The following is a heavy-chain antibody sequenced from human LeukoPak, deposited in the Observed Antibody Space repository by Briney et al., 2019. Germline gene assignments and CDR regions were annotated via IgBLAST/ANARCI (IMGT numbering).Heavy chain of an antibody. CDR2: ISWNGGSM. CDR1: GFTFEDYG. J-gene: IGHJ2*01. D-gene: IGHD7-27*01. V-gene: IGHV3-9*01. Sequence: GRSLRLSCVGSGFTFEDYGMHWVRQTPGKGVEWVSGISWNGGSMGYADSVKGRFTISIDKNKNSLYLQMNRLTTEDTALYYCATALWGLTGYWYLDIWGRGTPVTVS. CDR3: ATALWGLTGYWYLDI.